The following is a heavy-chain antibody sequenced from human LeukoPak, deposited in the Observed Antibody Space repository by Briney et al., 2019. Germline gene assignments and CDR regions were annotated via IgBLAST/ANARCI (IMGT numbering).Heavy chain of an antibody. CDR3: AKDGRRYSYGSYFDS. CDR2: ISYEGSNK. D-gene: IGHD5-18*01. V-gene: IGHV3-30*18. J-gene: IGHJ4*02. CDR1: GFTFSSYC. Sequence: GGSLRLSCAASGFTFSSYCMHWVRQAPGKGLEGVAVISYEGSNKYYADSVKGRFTISRDNSKNTLYLQMNSLRAEDTAVYYCAKDGRRYSYGSYFDSWGQGTLVTVSS.